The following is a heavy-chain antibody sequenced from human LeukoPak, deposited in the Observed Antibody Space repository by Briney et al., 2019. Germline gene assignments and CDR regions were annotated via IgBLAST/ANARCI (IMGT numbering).Heavy chain of an antibody. CDR2: IKQDGSEK. D-gene: IGHD5-12*01. CDR3: ARGRLNY. CDR1: GFTFSNYW. Sequence: GGSLRLSCAVSGFTFSNYWMTWVRQTPGKGLEWMAIIKQDGSEKYYVDSVKGRFTISRDNAKNSLYLQMNSLSAEDTAVYYCARGRLNYWGQGTLVTVSS. V-gene: IGHV3-7*01. J-gene: IGHJ4*02.